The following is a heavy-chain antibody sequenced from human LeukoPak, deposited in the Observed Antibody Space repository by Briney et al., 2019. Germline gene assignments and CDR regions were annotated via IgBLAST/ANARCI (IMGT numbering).Heavy chain of an antibody. J-gene: IGHJ4*02. V-gene: IGHV3-23*01. CDR3: ARDDRGLGQALDY. Sequence: PGGSLRLSCAASGFTFSSYGMSWVRQAPGKGLEWVSAIGGSGGSTYYADSVKGRFTISRDSSKNTLYLQMNSLRAEDTAVYYCARDDRGLGQALDYWGQGTLVTVSS. CDR2: IGGSGGST. D-gene: IGHD1-14*01. CDR1: GFTFSSYG.